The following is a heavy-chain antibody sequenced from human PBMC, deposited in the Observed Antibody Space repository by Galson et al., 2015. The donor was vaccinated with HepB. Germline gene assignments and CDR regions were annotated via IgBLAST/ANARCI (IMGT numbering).Heavy chain of an antibody. CDR3: ARVGPSRGYMDV. D-gene: IGHD3-10*01. CDR1: GGSFGGYY. J-gene: IGHJ6*03. V-gene: IGHV4-34*09. CDR2: INHSGST. Sequence: TLSLTCAVYGGSFGGYYWSWIRQPPGKGLEWIGEINHSGSTNYNPSLKSRLSISVDTSNNQFSLKLSSVTAADTAVYYCARVGPSRGYMDVWGKGTTVTVSS.